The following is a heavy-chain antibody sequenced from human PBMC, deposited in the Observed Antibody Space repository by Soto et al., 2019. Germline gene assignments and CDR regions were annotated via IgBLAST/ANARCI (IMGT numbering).Heavy chain of an antibody. Sequence: SETLSLTCTVSGGSISSSSYYWGWIRQPPGKGLEWIGSIYYSGSTYYNPSLKSRVTISVDRSKNQFSLKLSSVTAADTAVYYCARMYSRGGGMGGAFDIWGQGTMVTVSS. CDR3: ARMYSRGGGMGGAFDI. J-gene: IGHJ3*02. CDR2: IYYSGST. CDR1: GGSISSSSYY. V-gene: IGHV4-39*07. D-gene: IGHD2-15*01.